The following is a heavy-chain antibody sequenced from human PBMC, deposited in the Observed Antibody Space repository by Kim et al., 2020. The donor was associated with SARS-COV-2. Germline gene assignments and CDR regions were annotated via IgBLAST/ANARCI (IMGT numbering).Heavy chain of an antibody. V-gene: IGHV3-53*04. CDR2: IYSGGST. CDR1: GFTVSSNY. J-gene: IGHJ6*02. D-gene: IGHD1-7*01. Sequence: GSLRLSCAASGFTVSSNYMSWVRQAPGKGLEWVSIIYSGGSTYYADSVKGRFTISRHNSKNTLYLQMNSLRAEDTAVYYCARGGGAGTIYYYYYGMDVWGQGTTVTVSS. CDR3: ARGGGAGTIYYYYYGMDV.